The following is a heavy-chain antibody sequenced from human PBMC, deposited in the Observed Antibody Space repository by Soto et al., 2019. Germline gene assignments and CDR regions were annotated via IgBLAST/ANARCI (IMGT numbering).Heavy chain of an antibody. V-gene: IGHV1-69*01. Sequence: QVLLAQSGAEVKKPGSSVKVSCQTSRGTFNTSPISWVRQAPGQGLEWLGDIVPVFGMVNYAQQFQDRLNFNADESTTSVCMGVSRLTPEDTAVYFCATPHLRGRQYDYRSPATASLYRSGLGVWGQGTTVIVSS. CDR1: RGTFNTSP. CDR2: IVPVFGMV. CDR3: ATPHLRGRQYDYRSPATASLYRSGLGV. J-gene: IGHJ6*02. D-gene: IGHD3-3*01.